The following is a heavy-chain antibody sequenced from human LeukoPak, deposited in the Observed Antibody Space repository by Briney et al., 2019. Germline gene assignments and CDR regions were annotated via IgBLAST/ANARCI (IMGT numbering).Heavy chain of an antibody. D-gene: IGHD2-2*01. CDR3: AKDGSCSSTSCNYYYYYMDV. J-gene: IGHJ6*03. Sequence: PGGSLRLSCAASGFTFSSYAMSWVRQAPGKGLEWVSAISGSGGSTYYADSVKGRFTISRDNSKNTLYLQMNSLRAEDTAVYYCAKDGSCSSTSCNYYYYYMDVWGKGTTVTVSS. CDR2: ISGSGGST. V-gene: IGHV3-23*01. CDR1: GFTFSSYA.